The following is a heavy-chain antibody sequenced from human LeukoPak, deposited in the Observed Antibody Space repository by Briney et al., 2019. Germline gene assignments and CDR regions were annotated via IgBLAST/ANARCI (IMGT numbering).Heavy chain of an antibody. V-gene: IGHV4-39*01. D-gene: IGHD3-10*01. CDR3: ARWFGESYVDY. J-gene: IGHJ4*02. CDR1: GGSISSSSYY. CDR2: IYYSGST. Sequence: SETLSLTCTVSGGSISSSSYYWGWIRQPPGKGLEWIGSIYYSGSTYYNPSLKSRVTISVDTSKNQFSLKLSSVTAAGTAVYYCARWFGESYVDYWGQGTLVTVSS.